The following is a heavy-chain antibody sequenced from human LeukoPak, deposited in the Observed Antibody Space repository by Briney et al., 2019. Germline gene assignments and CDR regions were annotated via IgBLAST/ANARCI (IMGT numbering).Heavy chain of an antibody. J-gene: IGHJ3*02. D-gene: IGHD6-19*01. CDR1: GGSISSYY. CDR3: ARDSSGWYFRLDAFDI. CDR2: IYTSGST. Sequence: PSETLSLTCTVSGGSISSYYWSWIRQPAGKGLEWIWRIYTSGSTNYNPSLKSRVTMSVDTSKNQFSLKLSSVTAADTAVYYCARDSSGWYFRLDAFDIWGQGTMVTVSS. V-gene: IGHV4-4*07.